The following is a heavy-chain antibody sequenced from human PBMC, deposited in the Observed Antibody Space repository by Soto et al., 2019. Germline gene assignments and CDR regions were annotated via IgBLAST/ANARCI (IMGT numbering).Heavy chain of an antibody. J-gene: IGHJ6*02. CDR1: RYSFTSYW. V-gene: IGHV5-51*01. CDR3: ARQYDFWSGYSQKTDYYYYGMDV. Sequence: PGESLKISCKGSRYSFTSYWIGWVRQMPGKGLEWMGIIYPGDSDTRYSPSFQGQVTISADKSISTAYLQWSSLKASDTAMYYCARQYDFWSGYSQKTDYYYYGMDVWGQGTTVTVSS. D-gene: IGHD3-3*01. CDR2: IYPGDSDT.